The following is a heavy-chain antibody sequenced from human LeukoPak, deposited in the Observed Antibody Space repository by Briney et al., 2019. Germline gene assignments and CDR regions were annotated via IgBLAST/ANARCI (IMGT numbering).Heavy chain of an antibody. CDR2: IHYSGST. Sequence: SQTLSPTCTVSARSVSSYYWTWIRQPPGEGLEWIGYIHYSGSTDYNPSLKSRVTISVDTSKNQFSLKMNSVTAADTAIYYCARVQWLRLDVFNFWGQGTMVTVSS. CDR3: ARVQWLRLDVFNF. CDR1: ARSVSSYY. V-gene: IGHV4-59*02. J-gene: IGHJ3*01. D-gene: IGHD6-19*01.